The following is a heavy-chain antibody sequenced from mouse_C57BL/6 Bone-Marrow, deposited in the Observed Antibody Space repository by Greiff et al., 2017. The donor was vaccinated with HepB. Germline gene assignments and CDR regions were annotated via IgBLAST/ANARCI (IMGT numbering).Heavy chain of an antibody. CDR1: GYTFTSYW. Sequence: QVQLQQPGAELVKPGASVKLSCKASGYTFTSYWMQWGKQRPGQGLEWIGEIDPSDSYTNYNQKFKGKATLTVDTSSSTAYMQLSSLTSEDSAVYYCARDGYYWGQVTTLTVSS. D-gene: IGHD2-3*01. CDR3: ARDGYY. J-gene: IGHJ2*01. CDR2: IDPSDSYT. V-gene: IGHV1-50*01.